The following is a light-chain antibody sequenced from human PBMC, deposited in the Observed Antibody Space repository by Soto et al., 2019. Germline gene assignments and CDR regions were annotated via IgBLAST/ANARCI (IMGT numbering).Light chain of an antibody. CDR1: SSDVGGYNH. CDR3: SSYTSQNTRV. CDR2: EVS. Sequence: QSALTQPASVSGSPGQSITISCTGTSSDVGGYNHVSWYQQHPGKAPKLMICEVSNRPSGVSSRFSGSKSGNTASLTISGIQAEDEADYFCSSYTSQNTRVFGGGTKLTVL. J-gene: IGLJ3*02. V-gene: IGLV2-14*01.